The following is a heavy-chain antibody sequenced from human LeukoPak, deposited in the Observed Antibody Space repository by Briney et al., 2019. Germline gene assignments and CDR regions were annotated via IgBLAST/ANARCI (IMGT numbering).Heavy chain of an antibody. CDR3: AKDRCSNGVGCYYYYTDV. D-gene: IGHD2-8*01. V-gene: IGHV3-30*02. CDR2: IQYDGSNA. CDR1: RFTFSSYG. Sequence: GGSLRLSCAASRFTFSSYGMHWVRQAPGKGLEWVAYIQYDGSNAQYADSVKGRSSISRDSSKNILYLQMNSLRAEDTAVYYCAKDRCSNGVGCYYYYTDVWGKGTTVTISS. J-gene: IGHJ6*03.